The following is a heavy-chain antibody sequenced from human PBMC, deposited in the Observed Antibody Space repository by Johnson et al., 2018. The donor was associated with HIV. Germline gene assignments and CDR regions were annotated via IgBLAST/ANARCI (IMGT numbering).Heavy chain of an antibody. Sequence: VQLVESGGDLVQSGGSLRLSCAASGFTFSNAWMSWVRQAPGKGLEWVANIKQDGSEKYYVDSVKGRFTISRDNAKNSLYLQMNSLRAEDTAVYYCARDSVGSPSAFDIWGQGTMVTVSS. V-gene: IGHV3-7*03. CDR1: GFTFSNAW. D-gene: IGHD3-10*01. J-gene: IGHJ3*02. CDR3: ARDSVGSPSAFDI. CDR2: IKQDGSEK.